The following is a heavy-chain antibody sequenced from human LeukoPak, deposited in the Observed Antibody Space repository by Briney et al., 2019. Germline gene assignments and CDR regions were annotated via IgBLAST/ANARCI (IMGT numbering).Heavy chain of an antibody. V-gene: IGHV1-2*02. CDR1: VYTFTGYY. CDR3: GRPRYSYGYSDFDY. D-gene: IGHD5-18*01. J-gene: IGHJ4*02. CDR2: INPNSGGT. Sequence: ASVKVSCKASVYTFTGYYMHLVRQAPGQGLEWTGWINPNSGGTNYAQKFQGRVTMTRDTSISTAYMELSRLRPDDTAVYYCGRPRYSYGYSDFDYWGQGTLVTVSS.